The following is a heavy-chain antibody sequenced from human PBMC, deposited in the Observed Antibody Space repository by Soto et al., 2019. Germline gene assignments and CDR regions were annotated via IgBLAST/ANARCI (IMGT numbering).Heavy chain of an antibody. Sequence: QVQLVQSGAEVKKPGASVKVSCKASGYTFTGYYMHWVRQAPGQGLEWMGWINPNSGGTNYAQKCQGWVTMTRDTSISTAYMELSRLRSDDTAVYYCARGRRVYSSGWSLGGAFDIWGQGTMVTVSS. D-gene: IGHD6-19*01. V-gene: IGHV1-2*04. CDR2: INPNSGGT. J-gene: IGHJ3*02. CDR3: ARGRRVYSSGWSLGGAFDI. CDR1: GYTFTGYY.